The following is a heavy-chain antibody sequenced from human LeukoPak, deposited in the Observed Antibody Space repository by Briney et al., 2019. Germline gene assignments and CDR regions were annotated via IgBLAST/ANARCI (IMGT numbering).Heavy chain of an antibody. CDR3: ARRGAYYGNFDY. J-gene: IGHJ4*02. CDR1: GGSISSYY. V-gene: IGHV4-59*08. Sequence: SETPSLTCTVSGGSISSYYWSWIRQPPGKGLEWIGYIYYSGSTNYNPSLKSRVTISVDTSKNQFSLKLSSVTAADTAVYYCARRGAYYGNFDYWGQGTLVTVSS. CDR2: IYYSGST. D-gene: IGHD1-26*01.